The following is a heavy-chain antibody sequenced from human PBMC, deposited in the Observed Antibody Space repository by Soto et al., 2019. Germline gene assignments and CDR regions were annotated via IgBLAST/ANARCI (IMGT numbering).Heavy chain of an antibody. V-gene: IGHV3-23*01. D-gene: IGHD6-6*01. Sequence: EVQLLESGGGLVQPGGSLRLSCAASGFTFSSYAMSWVRQAPGKGLEWVSAISGSGGSTYYADSVKGRFTISRDNSKNTLYLQMNSLRAEDTAVYYCAKDYSSSSLYYYYYYGMDVWGQGTTVTVSS. CDR1: GFTFSSYA. J-gene: IGHJ6*02. CDR2: ISGSGGST. CDR3: AKDYSSSSLYYYYYYGMDV.